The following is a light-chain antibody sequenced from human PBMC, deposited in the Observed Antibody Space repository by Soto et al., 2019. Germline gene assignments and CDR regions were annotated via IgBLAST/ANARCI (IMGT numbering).Light chain of an antibody. CDR3: QQYYNSPFT. CDR2: WAS. CDR1: QTVLYSSNNKNY. V-gene: IGKV4-1*01. Sequence: DIVMAQSPESLAVSLGERATINCKSSQTVLYSSNNKNYLSWYQQKPGQPPKLLIYWASTRESGVPDRFSGSGSGKDFTLTISSLQAEDVAVYYCQQYYNSPFTFGPGTKVDIK. J-gene: IGKJ3*01.